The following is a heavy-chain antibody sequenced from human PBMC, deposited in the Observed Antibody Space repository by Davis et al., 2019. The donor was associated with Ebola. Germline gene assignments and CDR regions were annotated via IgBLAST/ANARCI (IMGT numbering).Heavy chain of an antibody. CDR3: ARDLGLGYSYGPRPGWFDP. D-gene: IGHD5-18*01. V-gene: IGHV3-21*01. CDR1: GFTFSSYS. Sequence: GESLKISCAASGFTFSSYSMNWVRQAPGKGLEWVSSISSSSSYIYYADSVKGRFTISRDNAKNSLYLQMNSLRAEDTAVYYCARDLGLGYSYGPRPGWFDPWGQGTLVTVSS. J-gene: IGHJ5*02. CDR2: ISSSSSYI.